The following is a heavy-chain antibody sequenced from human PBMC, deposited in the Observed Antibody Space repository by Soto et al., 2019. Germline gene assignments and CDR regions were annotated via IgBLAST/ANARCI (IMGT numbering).Heavy chain of an antibody. Sequence: GGSLRLSCAASGFTLSDYYMGWVRQAPGKGLEWISFVDRTGSPLFYADSVKCRFTISRDNSKNTLYLQMNSLRAEDTAVYYCAKDGYSYGQNWFDPWGQGTLVTVSS. V-gene: IGHV3-11*01. CDR1: GFTLSDYY. CDR3: AKDGYSYGQNWFDP. D-gene: IGHD5-18*01. CDR2: VDRTGSPL. J-gene: IGHJ5*02.